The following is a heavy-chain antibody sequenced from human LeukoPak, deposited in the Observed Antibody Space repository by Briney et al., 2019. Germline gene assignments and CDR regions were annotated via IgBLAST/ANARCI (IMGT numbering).Heavy chain of an antibody. V-gene: IGHV4-39*07. CDR2: IYYSGST. J-gene: IGHJ4*02. Sequence: SETLSLTCTASGGSISSSSYYWGWIRQPPGKGLEWIGSIYYSGSTYYNPSLKSRVTLSVGTSKNQFSLKVTSVTAADTAVYFCARIWFGLRRLYYFDYWGQGTLVTVSS. CDR1: GGSISSSSYY. CDR3: ARIWFGLRRLYYFDY. D-gene: IGHD3-10*01.